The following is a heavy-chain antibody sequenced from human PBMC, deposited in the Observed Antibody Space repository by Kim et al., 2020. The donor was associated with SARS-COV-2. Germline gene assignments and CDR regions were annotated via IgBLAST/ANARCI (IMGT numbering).Heavy chain of an antibody. J-gene: IGHJ4*02. D-gene: IGHD3-22*01. CDR3: ARTYYGFDY. Sequence: SGKPSYNPPLKSRVTISVDTSKKQISLKVFSVTAADTAVYYCARTYYGFDYWGQGTLVTVSS. CDR2: SGKP. V-gene: IGHV4-34*01.